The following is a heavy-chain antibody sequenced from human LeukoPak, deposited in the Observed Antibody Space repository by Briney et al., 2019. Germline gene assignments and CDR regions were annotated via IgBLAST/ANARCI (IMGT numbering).Heavy chain of an antibody. Sequence: PWGSLRLSCEVSGFSFTSYAMTWVRQVPGKGLEWIAYITGTSTTFYYADSVKGRFTISRDNARNSLYLQMNSLTVEDTAVYYCARSLSGYDPLSAFWGQGTRVTVS. V-gene: IGHV3-48*01. CDR3: ARSLSGYDPLSAF. CDR2: ITGTSTTF. D-gene: IGHD5-12*01. J-gene: IGHJ4*01. CDR1: GFSFTSYA.